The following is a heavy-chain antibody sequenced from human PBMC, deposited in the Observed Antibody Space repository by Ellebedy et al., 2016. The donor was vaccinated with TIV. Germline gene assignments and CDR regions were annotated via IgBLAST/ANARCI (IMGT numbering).Heavy chain of an antibody. CDR2: IYTIENT. Sequence: PGGSLSLSCAASGFTVSRSYMGWVRQAPGRGLEWVAIIYTIENTGHTYYADSAKGRFTISRDNSANTLHLQMNSLRAENTAVYYCARIRTDYYDTGAYPGAFDMWGQGTMVTVSS. CDR1: GFTVSRSY. D-gene: IGHD3-22*01. CDR3: ARIRTDYYDTGAYPGAFDM. V-gene: IGHV3-53*01. J-gene: IGHJ3*02.